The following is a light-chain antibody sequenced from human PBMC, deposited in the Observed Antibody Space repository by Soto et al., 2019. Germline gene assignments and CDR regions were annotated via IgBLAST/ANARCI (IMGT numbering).Light chain of an antibody. CDR1: QSISSS. J-gene: IGKJ2*01. CDR2: GAS. CDR3: QQYNNGPTYT. V-gene: IGKV3-15*01. Sequence: EIVMTQSPATLSVSPGERATLSCRASQSISSSLAWYQQKPGQAPRLLIYGASTRATGIPARFSGSGSGTEFTPTISSLQSEDLAVYYCQQYNNGPTYTFGQGTKREI.